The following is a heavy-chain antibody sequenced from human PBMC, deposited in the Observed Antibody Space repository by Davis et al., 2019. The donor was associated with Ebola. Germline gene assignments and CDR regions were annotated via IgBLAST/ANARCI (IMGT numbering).Heavy chain of an antibody. Sequence: PGGSLRLSCAASGFPVGSNHMSWVPRAQGKGLKWVAVFLRGGPAHYADSVKGRFTISRDNSKNTLYLQMNSLRAEDTAVYYCARGISTQTATIFSFWYFDLWGRGTLVTVSS. CDR2: FLRGGPA. CDR3: ARGISTQTATIFSFWYFDL. V-gene: IGHV3-66*01. J-gene: IGHJ2*01. CDR1: GFPVGSNH. D-gene: IGHD5-24*01.